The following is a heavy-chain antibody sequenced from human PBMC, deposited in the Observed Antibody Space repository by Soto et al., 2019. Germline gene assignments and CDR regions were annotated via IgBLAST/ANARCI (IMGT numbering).Heavy chain of an antibody. Sequence: ASVKVSCKASGYTFTSYAMHWVRQAPGQRLERMGWINAGNGNTKYSQKIQGRVTITRDTSASTAYMEMSSLRSEDTAVYYCARAPSGSSWYRDYYYYYGMDVWGQGTTVTVSS. D-gene: IGHD6-13*01. CDR2: INAGNGNT. V-gene: IGHV1-3*01. J-gene: IGHJ6*02. CDR3: ARAPSGSSWYRDYYYYYGMDV. CDR1: GYTFTSYA.